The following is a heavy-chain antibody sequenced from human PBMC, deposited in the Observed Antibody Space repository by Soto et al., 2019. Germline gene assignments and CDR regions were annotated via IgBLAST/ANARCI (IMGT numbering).Heavy chain of an antibody. V-gene: IGHV3-30*01. CDR2: ISFDGSDK. D-gene: IGHD2-2*01. Sequence: LRLSFAASGXTFSTYAMHWVRQAPGKGLEWVTFISFDGSDKFYADSVKGRFTISRDNSKNALYLQMNSLRAEDTAVYYCARDPLYCSSASCRMNGMHVWGQGTTVTVSS. J-gene: IGHJ6*02. CDR1: GXTFSTYA. CDR3: ARDPLYCSSASCRMNGMHV.